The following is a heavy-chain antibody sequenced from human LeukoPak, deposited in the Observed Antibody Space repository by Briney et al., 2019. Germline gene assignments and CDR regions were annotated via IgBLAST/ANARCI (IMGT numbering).Heavy chain of an antibody. CDR3: AKDANFRGPGED. V-gene: IGHV3-30*02. CDR2: IRYDSSNK. CDR1: GVAFSDYG. D-gene: IGHD3-10*01. J-gene: IGHJ4*02. Sequence: GGSLRLSCAASGVAFSDYGMHWVRQAPGKGREWGTFIRYDSSNKYYADSVKGRFTISRDNSKNTLYPETNSLRVDDTAVYYCAKDANFRGPGEDWGQGILVSVSS.